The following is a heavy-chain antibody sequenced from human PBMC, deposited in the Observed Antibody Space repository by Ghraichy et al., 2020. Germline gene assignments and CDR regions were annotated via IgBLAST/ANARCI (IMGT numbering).Heavy chain of an antibody. CDR3: ARGLEGRRWYQPFDY. J-gene: IGHJ4*02. V-gene: IGHV4-59*01. CDR2: IYFSGTT. Sequence: SETLSPTCTVSGGSISNYYWSWIRQPPGKGLEWIGYIYFSGTTNYNPSLKSRVTISIDTSNNQFSLNLTSVTAADTAVYYCARGLEGRRWYQPFDYWGQGTLVTVSS. CDR1: GGSISNYY. D-gene: IGHD6-13*01.